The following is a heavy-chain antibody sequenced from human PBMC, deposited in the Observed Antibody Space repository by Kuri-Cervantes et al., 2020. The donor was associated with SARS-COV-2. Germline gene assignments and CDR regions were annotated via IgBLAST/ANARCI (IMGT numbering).Heavy chain of an antibody. J-gene: IGHJ6*02. V-gene: IGHV4-4*08. CDR2: IYYSGST. CDR1: GGSISSYY. Sequence: SETLSLTCTVSGGSISSYYWSWIRQPPGKGLEWIGYIYYSGSTNYNPSLKSRVTISVDTSKNQFSLKLSSVTAADTAAYYCARDQYGMDVWGQGTRVTVSS. CDR3: ARDQYGMDV.